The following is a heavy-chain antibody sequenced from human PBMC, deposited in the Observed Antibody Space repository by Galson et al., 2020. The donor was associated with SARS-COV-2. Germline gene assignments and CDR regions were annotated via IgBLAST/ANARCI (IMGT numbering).Heavy chain of an antibody. D-gene: IGHD5-12*01. CDR2: IYSDDSA. CDR3: ARQGKKWPYDAFDI. V-gene: IGHV3-53*01. CDR1: GFAVSYNY. J-gene: IGHJ3*02. Sequence: QAGGSLRLSCAASGFAVSYNYMSWVRQAPGKGLEWVSVIYSDDSAYYADSVKGRFTTSRDKSNNMVHLQMNSLRAEDTAVYYCARQGKKWPYDAFDIWGQGTMVAVSS.